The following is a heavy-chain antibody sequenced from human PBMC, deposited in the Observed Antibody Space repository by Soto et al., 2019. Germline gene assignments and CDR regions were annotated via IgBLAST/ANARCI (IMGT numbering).Heavy chain of an antibody. V-gene: IGHV4-39*01. CDR3: ARQRTTVVTQAYFDH. Sequence: PAETLSLTCIVSGESISSSSYYWVCMGQRPGKGLEWIGSIYYSGRTYYNPSFKSRVTISIDTSKNQFSLKLSSVTATDTAVYYCARQRTTVVTQAYFDHWGQGALVTVSS. CDR2: IYYSGRT. D-gene: IGHD2-21*02. J-gene: IGHJ4*02. CDR1: GESISSSSYY.